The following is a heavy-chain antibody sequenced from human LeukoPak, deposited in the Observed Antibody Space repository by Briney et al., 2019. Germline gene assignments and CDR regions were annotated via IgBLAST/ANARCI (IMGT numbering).Heavy chain of an antibody. V-gene: IGHV3-23*01. CDR3: AKAFTSGYAWTFDY. J-gene: IGHJ4*02. D-gene: IGHD3-22*01. CDR2: ISDSGGST. Sequence: GGSLRLSCAASGFTFSSFGMSWVRQAPGKGLEWVSDISDSGGSTNTADSVQGRFTISRDNSKNTLYLQMNTLRAEDTAIYYCAKAFTSGYAWTFDYWGQGTLVTVSS. CDR1: GFTFSSFG.